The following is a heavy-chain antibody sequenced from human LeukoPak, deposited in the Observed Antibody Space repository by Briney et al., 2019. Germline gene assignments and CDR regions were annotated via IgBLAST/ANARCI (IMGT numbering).Heavy chain of an antibody. CDR1: GGSISRKSYY. Sequence: PSETLSLTCTVSGGSISRKSYYWGWIRQPPGKGLEWIGNIYYSGCTYHNPSLKSRVTISVDTSKNQFSLKMSSVTAADTAVYYCARDSVAPTGSNFDYWGQGTPVTVSS. CDR3: ARDSVAPTGSNFDY. CDR2: IYYSGCT. V-gene: IGHV4-39*07. D-gene: IGHD6-13*01. J-gene: IGHJ4*02.